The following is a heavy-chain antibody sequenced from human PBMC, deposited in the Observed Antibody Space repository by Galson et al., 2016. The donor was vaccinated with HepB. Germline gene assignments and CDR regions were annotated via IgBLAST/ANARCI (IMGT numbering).Heavy chain of an antibody. Sequence: SLRLSCAVSGLSLREYYMDWVRQAPGKGLEWVSYISSSDSTIYSADSVKGRFTISRDNHKNSLYLQMDSLSAEDSAIYYRARDVRVYGMDVWGQGTTVTVSS. CDR3: ARDVRVYGMDV. CDR2: ISSSDSTI. J-gene: IGHJ6*02. CDR1: GLSLREYY. V-gene: IGHV3-11*01.